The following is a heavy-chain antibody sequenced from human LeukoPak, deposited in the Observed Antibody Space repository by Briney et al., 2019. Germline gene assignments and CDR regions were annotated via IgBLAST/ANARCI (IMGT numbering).Heavy chain of an antibody. CDR2: IYWNDDK. CDR3: AHTYVEMATIDFDY. J-gene: IGHJ4*02. V-gene: IGHV2-5*01. CDR1: GFSLSTSGVG. Sequence: SGPTLVNPTQTLTLTCTFSGFSLSTSGVGVGWIRQPPGKALEWLALIYWNDDKRYSPSLKSRLTITKDTSKNQVVLTMTNMDPVDTATYYCAHTYVEMATIDFDYWGQGTLVTVSS. D-gene: IGHD5-24*01.